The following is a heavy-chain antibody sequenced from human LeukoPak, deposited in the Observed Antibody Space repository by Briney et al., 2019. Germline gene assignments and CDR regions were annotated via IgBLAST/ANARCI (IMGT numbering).Heavy chain of an antibody. CDR3: ARDRYLYTVGYYYGMDV. Sequence: ASVKVSCKASGYTFTSYYMHWVRQAPGQGLEWMGIINPSGGSTSYAQKFQGRVTMTRDTSTSTVYMELSSLRSEDTAVYYCARDRYLYTVGYYYGMDVWGRGTTVTVSS. D-gene: IGHD1-26*01. J-gene: IGHJ6*02. CDR2: INPSGGST. CDR1: GYTFTSYY. V-gene: IGHV1-46*01.